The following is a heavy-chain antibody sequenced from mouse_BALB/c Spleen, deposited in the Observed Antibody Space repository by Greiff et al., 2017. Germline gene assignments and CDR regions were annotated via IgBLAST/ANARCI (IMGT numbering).Heavy chain of an antibody. CDR1: GYSFTSYW. J-gene: IGHJ4*01. Sequence: VQLQQSGTVLARPGASVKMSCKASGYSFTSYWMHWVKQRPGQGLEWIGAIYPGNSDTSYNQKFKGKATLTADTSSSTAYMQLSSLTSEDSAVYFCARTKVMDYWGQGTAVTVSS. CDR3: ARTKVMDY. CDR2: IYPGNSDT. V-gene: IGHV1-5*01.